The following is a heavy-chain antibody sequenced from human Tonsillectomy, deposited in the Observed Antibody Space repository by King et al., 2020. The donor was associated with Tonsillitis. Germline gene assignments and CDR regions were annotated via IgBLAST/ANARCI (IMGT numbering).Heavy chain of an antibody. CDR3: ARERTYSSRWEIDF. D-gene: IGHD6-19*01. J-gene: IGHJ4*02. Sequence: VQLVESGGGVVQPGGSLRLSCAASGFIFRSYGVHWVRQAPGKGLEWVTVISYDGSNEKYADSVKGRFTVSRDNFKNTLYLQMDSLKADDTAIYFCARERTYSSRWEIDFWGQGTPVTVSS. V-gene: IGHV3-33*05. CDR1: GFIFRSYG. CDR2: ISYDGSNE.